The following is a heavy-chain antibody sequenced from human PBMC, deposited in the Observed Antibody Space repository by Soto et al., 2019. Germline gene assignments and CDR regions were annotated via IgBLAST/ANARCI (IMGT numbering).Heavy chain of an antibody. CDR2: VYHSGST. J-gene: IGHJ4*02. Sequence: SETLSLTCAVSGGSISSSGYSWSWIRHPPGKGLEWVGYVYHSGSTYYNPSLKSRVTISVDRSKNQFSLKLSSVTATDTAVYYCASSHAGAHITAAVHWGQGTLVTVS. CDR1: GGSISSSGYS. D-gene: IGHD6-13*01. V-gene: IGHV4-30-2*01. CDR3: ASSHAGAHITAAVH.